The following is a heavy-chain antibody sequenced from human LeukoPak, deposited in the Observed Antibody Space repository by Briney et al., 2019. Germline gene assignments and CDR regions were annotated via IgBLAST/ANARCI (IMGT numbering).Heavy chain of an antibody. D-gene: IGHD5/OR15-5a*01. Sequence: GAAVKVSCKASGGTFSCYAISWVRQAPGQGLEWMGGIIPGFGTADYAQKFQGRVTITTDESTSTAYMELSSLRSEDTAVYYCARSDLRLRKPAPSDAFDIWGQGTMVTVSS. V-gene: IGHV1-69*05. CDR1: GGTFSCYA. CDR2: IIPGFGTA. CDR3: ARSDLRLRKPAPSDAFDI. J-gene: IGHJ3*02.